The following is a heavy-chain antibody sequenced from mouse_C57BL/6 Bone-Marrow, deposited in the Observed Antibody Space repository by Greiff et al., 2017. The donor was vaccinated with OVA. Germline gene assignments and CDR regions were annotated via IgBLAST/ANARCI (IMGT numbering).Heavy chain of an antibody. CDR2: IYPRDGST. D-gene: IGHD2-3*01. V-gene: IGHV1-85*01. CDR3: ARADDGYYLYYCDY. CDR1: GYTFTSYD. J-gene: IGHJ2*01. Sequence: QVQLKESGPELVKPGASVKLSCKASGYTFTSYDINWVKQRPGQGLEWIGWIYPRDGSTKYNDKFKGKATLTVSTSSSTADMEIHGLTSEDSAIDFCARADDGYYLYYCDYGCQGNALTVS.